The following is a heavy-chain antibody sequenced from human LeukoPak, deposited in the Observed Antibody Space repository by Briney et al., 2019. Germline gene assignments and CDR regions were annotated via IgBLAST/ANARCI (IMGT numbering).Heavy chain of an antibody. Sequence: SQTLSLPCTVSGGSISSGGYYWSWIRQHPGKGLDWIGYIYYSGSTYYNPSLKSRVTISVDTSKNQFSLKLSSVTAADTAVYYCARTRGYSGYEDFDYWGQGTLVTVSS. CDR1: GGSISSGGYY. D-gene: IGHD5-12*01. CDR2: IYYSGST. CDR3: ARTRGYSGYEDFDY. J-gene: IGHJ4*02. V-gene: IGHV4-31*03.